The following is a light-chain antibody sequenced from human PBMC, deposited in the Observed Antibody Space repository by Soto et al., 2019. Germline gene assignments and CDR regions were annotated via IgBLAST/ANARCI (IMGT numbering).Light chain of an antibody. CDR1: HTVTDSY. Sequence: EIVLTQSPVTLSFSPCEIATLSCSASHTVTDSYLAWYQQTPGQAPRLLIYGTSNRAAGVPNRFRGAGSGTDFTLTISRLEPEDFAVYYCQQFGGSFSFGGGTKVDIK. V-gene: IGKV3-20*01. CDR3: QQFGGSFS. CDR2: GTS. J-gene: IGKJ4*01.